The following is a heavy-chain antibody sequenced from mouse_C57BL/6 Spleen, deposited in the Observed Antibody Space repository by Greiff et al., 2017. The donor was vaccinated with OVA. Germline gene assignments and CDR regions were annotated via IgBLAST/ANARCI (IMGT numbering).Heavy chain of an antibody. Sequence: VQLKQSGPVLVKPGASVKMSCKASGYTFTDYYMNWVKQSHGKSLEWIGVINPYNGGTSYNQKFKGKATLTVDKSSSTAYMELNSLTSEDSAVYYCARAPGYWYFDVWGTGTTVTVSS. J-gene: IGHJ1*03. CDR3: ARAPGYWYFDV. CDR2: INPYNGGT. V-gene: IGHV1-19*01. CDR1: GYTFTDYY.